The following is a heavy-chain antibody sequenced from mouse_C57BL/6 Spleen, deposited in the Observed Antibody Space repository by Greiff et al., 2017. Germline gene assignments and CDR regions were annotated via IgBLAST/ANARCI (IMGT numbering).Heavy chain of an antibody. CDR1: GYTFTDYE. D-gene: IGHD4-1*01. CDR3: TRLGRWGAY. Sequence: QVQLQQSGAELVRPGASVTLSCKASGYTFTDYEMHWVKQTPVHGLEWIGAIDPETGGTAYNQKFKGKAILTADKSASTADMELRSLTSEDSAVYYCTRLGRWGAYWGQGTLVTVAA. J-gene: IGHJ3*01. V-gene: IGHV1-15*01. CDR2: IDPETGGT.